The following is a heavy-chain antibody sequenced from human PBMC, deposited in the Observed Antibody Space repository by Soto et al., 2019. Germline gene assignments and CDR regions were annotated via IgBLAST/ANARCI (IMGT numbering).Heavy chain of an antibody. CDR1: GGYLISGCYY. J-gene: IGHJ4*02. Sequence: PSVTLSLTCPVSGGYLISGCYYWSWIRQHPGKGLEWIGYIYYSGSTYYNPSLKSRVTISVDTSKNQFSLKLSSVTAADTAVYYCARESYGSGSYGYWGQGTLVTVSS. D-gene: IGHD3-10*01. V-gene: IGHV4-31*03. CDR3: ARESYGSGSYGY. CDR2: IYYSGST.